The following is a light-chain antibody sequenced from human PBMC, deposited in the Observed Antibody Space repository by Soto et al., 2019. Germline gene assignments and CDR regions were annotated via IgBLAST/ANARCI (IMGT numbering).Light chain of an antibody. CDR2: DAS. J-gene: IGKJ2*01. CDR1: QSISSW. CDR3: QQYGTFPFS. V-gene: IGKV1-5*01. Sequence: DIQMTQSPSTLSASVGDRVTITCRASQSISSWLAWYQQKPGKAPKLLIYDASSLESGVPSRFSGSGSGTEFTLTISSLQPDDFALFYCQQYGTFPFSFGQGTKLEIK.